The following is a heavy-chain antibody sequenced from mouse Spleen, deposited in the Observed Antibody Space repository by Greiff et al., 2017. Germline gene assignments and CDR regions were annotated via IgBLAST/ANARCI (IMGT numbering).Heavy chain of an antibody. D-gene: IGHD1-1*01. CDR3: ARSLTTVVAMDY. CDR1: GFTFTDYY. CDR2: IRNKANGYTT. Sequence: EVMLVESGGGLVQPGGSLSLSCAASGFTFTDYYMSWVRQPPGKALEWLGFIRNKANGYTTEYSASVKGRFTISRDNSQSILYLQMNALRAEDSATYYCARSLTTVVAMDYWGQGTSVTVSS. J-gene: IGHJ4*01. V-gene: IGHV7-3*01.